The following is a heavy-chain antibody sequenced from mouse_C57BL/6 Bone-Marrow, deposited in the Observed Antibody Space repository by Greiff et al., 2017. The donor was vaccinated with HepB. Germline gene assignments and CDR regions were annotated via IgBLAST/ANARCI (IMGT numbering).Heavy chain of an antibody. Sequence: EVKLQESGPGMVKPSQSLSLTCTVTGYSITSGYDWHWIRHFPGNKLEWMGYISYSGSTNYNPSLKSRISITHDTSKNHFFLKLNSVTTEDTATYYCARDAPHYYGSSYWYFDVWGTGTTVTVSS. CDR2: ISYSGST. V-gene: IGHV3-1*01. J-gene: IGHJ1*03. CDR1: GYSITSGYD. D-gene: IGHD1-1*01. CDR3: ARDAPHYYGSSYWYFDV.